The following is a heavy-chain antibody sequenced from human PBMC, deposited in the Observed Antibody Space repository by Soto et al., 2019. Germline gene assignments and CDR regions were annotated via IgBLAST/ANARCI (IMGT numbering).Heavy chain of an antibody. CDR1: GYTVSVYH. CDR3: AKELRRGIDV. J-gene: IGHJ6*02. V-gene: IGHV1-2*02. D-gene: IGHD4-17*01. CDR2: VHPNSGGT. Sequence: QVHLVQSGAEVKQPGASVKVSCKASGYTVSVYHMHWVRQAPGQGLEWMGWVHPNSGGTNYAQSFEGRVTMTRDTSINTAYMEASRLTSDDTAVYYCAKELRRGIDVWGQGTTVTVSS.